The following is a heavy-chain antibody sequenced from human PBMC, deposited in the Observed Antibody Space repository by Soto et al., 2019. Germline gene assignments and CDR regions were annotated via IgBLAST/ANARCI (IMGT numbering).Heavy chain of an antibody. Sequence: QVQLQESGPGLVKPSQTLSLTCTVTGGSINSGSYYWSWIRQHPGKGLEWIGNINYSGSTYYNPSIKSRVLMSVDASQNQFFLKRTSVTAAGTAIYYCARDRLMGQYFGSWGQGTLVTVSS. CDR3: ARDRLMGQYFGS. CDR1: GGSINSGSYY. V-gene: IGHV4-31*03. CDR2: INYSGST. J-gene: IGHJ4*02. D-gene: IGHD3-10*01.